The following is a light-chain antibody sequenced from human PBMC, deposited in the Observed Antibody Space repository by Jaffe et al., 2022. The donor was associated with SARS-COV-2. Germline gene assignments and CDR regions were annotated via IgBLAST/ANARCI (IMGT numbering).Light chain of an antibody. V-gene: IGLV1-51*01. CDR1: GSNIGNNY. Sequence: QSVLTQPPSVSAAPGQKVTISCSGSGSNIGNNYVSWYQQLPGTAPKVLIYDNSKRPSGIPDRFSGSKSGASATLGITGLQTGDEADYYCGAWDSSLSVVLFGGGTKLTVL. CDR2: DNS. J-gene: IGLJ2*01. CDR3: GAWDSSLSVVL.